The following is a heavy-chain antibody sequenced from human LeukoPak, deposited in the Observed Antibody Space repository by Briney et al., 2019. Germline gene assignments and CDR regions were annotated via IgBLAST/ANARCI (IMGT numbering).Heavy chain of an antibody. CDR1: GFTFSTYE. CDR3: ARDRDCSRTSCFNAFDV. Sequence: GRSLRLSCAASGFTFSTYEMHWVRQVPGKGLEWVAVISHDGNDQYYGDSVKGRFTISRDNSKNALYLQMNSLRLEDTAVYYCARDRDCSRTSCFNAFDVWGQGTMAIVSS. CDR2: ISHDGNDQ. J-gene: IGHJ3*01. V-gene: IGHV3-30*04. D-gene: IGHD2-2*01.